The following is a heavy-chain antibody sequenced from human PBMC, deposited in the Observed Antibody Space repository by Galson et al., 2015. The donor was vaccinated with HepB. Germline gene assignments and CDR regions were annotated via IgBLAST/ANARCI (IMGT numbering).Heavy chain of an antibody. Sequence: SVKVSCKASGGTFSSYAFSWVRQAPGQGLEWMGRIIPIPSIANYAQKFQGRVTISADKSTSTAYMELSSLRSEDTAVYYCARAGGGTDYWGQGTLVTVSS. D-gene: IGHD1-26*01. CDR2: IIPIPSIA. J-gene: IGHJ4*02. CDR3: ARAGGGTDY. V-gene: IGHV1-69*04. CDR1: GGTFSSYA.